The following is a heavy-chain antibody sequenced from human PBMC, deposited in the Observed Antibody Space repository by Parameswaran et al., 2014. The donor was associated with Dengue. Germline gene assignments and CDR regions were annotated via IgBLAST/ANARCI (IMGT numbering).Heavy chain of an antibody. CDR3: TTVEVYYYGMDV. Sequence: RWIRQPPGKGLEWVSAISGSGGSTYYADSVKGRFTISRDNSKNTLYLQMNSLRAEDTAVYYCTTVEVYYYGMDVWGQGTTVTVSS. D-gene: IGHD3-3*01. V-gene: IGHV3-23*01. CDR2: ISGSGGST. J-gene: IGHJ6*02.